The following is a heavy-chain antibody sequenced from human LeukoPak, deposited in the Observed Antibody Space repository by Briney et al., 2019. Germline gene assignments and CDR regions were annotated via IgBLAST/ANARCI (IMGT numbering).Heavy chain of an antibody. V-gene: IGHV4-39*07. CDR2: IYYSGST. J-gene: IGHJ3*02. Sequence: SETLSLTCTVSGGSISSSSYYWGWIRQPPGRGREWIGSIYYSGSTYYNPSLKSRVTISVDTSKNQFSLKLSSVTAADTAVYYCARDALWFGEFHAFDIWGQGTMVTVSS. CDR1: GGSISSSSYY. CDR3: ARDALWFGEFHAFDI. D-gene: IGHD3-10*01.